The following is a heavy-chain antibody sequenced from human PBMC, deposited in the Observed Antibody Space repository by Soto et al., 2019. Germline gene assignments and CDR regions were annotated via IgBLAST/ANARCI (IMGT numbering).Heavy chain of an antibody. Sequence: EPLSLTCTCSGASICSGSYWAWSRPPPGKGPEWIASIYRGGTTFYNPSLKSRTTISVDTSNNQFSLKLTSVTAADTAVYYCARVHVMVVAGSTFDYRGHGTLVPVSS. CDR3: ARVHVMVVAGSTFDY. CDR2: IYRGGTT. J-gene: IGHJ4*01. CDR1: GASICSGSY. V-gene: IGHV4-38-2*02. D-gene: IGHD6-19*01.